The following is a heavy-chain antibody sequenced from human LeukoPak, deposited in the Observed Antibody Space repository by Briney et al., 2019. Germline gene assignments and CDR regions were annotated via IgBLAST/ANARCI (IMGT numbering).Heavy chain of an antibody. CDR1: GFTFSSYA. V-gene: IGHV3-23*01. D-gene: IGHD2-15*01. CDR2: ISGSGGST. J-gene: IGHJ4*02. CDR3: AKVPATLGYCSGGSCYAYFDD. Sequence: GGSLRLSCAASGFTFSSYAMSWVRQAPGKGLEWVSAISGSGGSTFYADSVKGRFTISRDNSKNTLYLQMNSLRAEDTAVYYCAKVPATLGYCSGGSCYAYFDDWGQGTLVTVSS.